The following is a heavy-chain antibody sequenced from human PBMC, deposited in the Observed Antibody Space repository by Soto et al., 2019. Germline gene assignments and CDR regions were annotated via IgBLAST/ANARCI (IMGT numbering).Heavy chain of an antibody. Sequence: QVQLVQSGAEVKKPGASVKVSCKASGYTFTSYYMHWVRHAPGQGLEWMGIINPSGGSTSYAQKFQGSVTNSRDTSKRTVYMELSSLRAEGTAVYYCGREGRDILREGGDAFDIWGQGTMVTVSS. CDR2: INPSGGST. J-gene: IGHJ3*02. D-gene: IGHD3-9*01. CDR3: GREGRDILREGGDAFDI. CDR1: GYTFTSYY. V-gene: IGHV1-46*03.